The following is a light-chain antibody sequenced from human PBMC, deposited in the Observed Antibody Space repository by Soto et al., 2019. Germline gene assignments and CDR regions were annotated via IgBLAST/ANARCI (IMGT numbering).Light chain of an antibody. Sequence: SVLTHPASVSWSPGQSITISCTGTSSDVGGYNYVSWYQQHPGKAPKFMIYDVSNRPSGVSNRFSGSKSGNTASLTISGLQAEDEADYYCCSYTTSNTRQIVFGTGTKVTVL. CDR2: DVS. J-gene: IGLJ1*01. CDR3: CSYTTSNTRQIV. V-gene: IGLV2-14*01. CDR1: SSDVGGYNY.